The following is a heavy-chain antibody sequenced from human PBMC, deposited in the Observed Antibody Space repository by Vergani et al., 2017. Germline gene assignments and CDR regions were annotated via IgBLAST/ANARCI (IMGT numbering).Heavy chain of an antibody. J-gene: IGHJ1*01. Sequence: QVQLVESGGGVVQPGGSLRLSCIASGFTFRIYSMHWVCQAPGKGLEWVAFIRYDGTKRFYGDSVKGRFTSSRDNSQTTVFLQMNSLRADDSAVYYCTKAGQYDSDNFHDSWGQGALVTVAS. V-gene: IGHV3-30*02. CDR3: TKAGQYDSDNFHDS. CDR1: GFTFRIYS. D-gene: IGHD3-22*01. CDR2: IRYDGTKR.